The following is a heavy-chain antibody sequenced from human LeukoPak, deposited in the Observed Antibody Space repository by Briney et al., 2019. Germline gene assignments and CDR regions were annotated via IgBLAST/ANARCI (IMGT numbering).Heavy chain of an antibody. CDR2: VYYIGTT. D-gene: IGHD3-22*01. Sequence: SETLSLTCTVSGGSTTSYYWSWIRQPPGKGLEWIGYVYYIGTTNYSPSLESRVTISVDKSKNQFSLKLSSVTAADTAVYYCARYGYDSSGLRYYFDYWGQGTLVTVSS. J-gene: IGHJ4*02. CDR3: ARYGYDSSGLRYYFDY. CDR1: GGSTTSYY. V-gene: IGHV4-59*12.